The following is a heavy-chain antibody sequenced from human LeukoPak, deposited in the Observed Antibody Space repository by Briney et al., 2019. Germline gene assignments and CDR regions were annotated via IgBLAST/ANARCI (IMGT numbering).Heavy chain of an antibody. V-gene: IGHV3-66*01. J-gene: IGHJ6*02. Sequence: PSETLSLTCTVSGGSISSSSYYWGWIRQPPGKGLEWVSVIYTGGSTYYADSVKGRFTISRDNSKNTLFLQMNSLRAEDTAVYYCARAKQWLVQLFYSGMDVWGQGTTVTVTS. CDR3: ARAKQWLVQLFYSGMDV. CDR2: IYTGGST. D-gene: IGHD6-19*01. CDR1: GGSISSSSYY.